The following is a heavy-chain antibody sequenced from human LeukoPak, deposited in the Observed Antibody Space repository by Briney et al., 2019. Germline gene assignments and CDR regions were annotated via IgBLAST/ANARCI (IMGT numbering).Heavy chain of an antibody. CDR1: GYTFTSYY. D-gene: IGHD6-6*01. V-gene: IGHV1-46*01. CDR3: TVPAQTKHSSSLNY. J-gene: IGHJ4*02. CDR2: INPSGGST. Sequence: GASVKVSCKASGYTFTSYYMHWVRQAPGQGLEWMGIINPSGGSTSYAQKFQGRVTMTRDVSTSTVYMELSSLRSEDTAVYYCTVPAQTKHSSSLNYWGQGTLVTVSS.